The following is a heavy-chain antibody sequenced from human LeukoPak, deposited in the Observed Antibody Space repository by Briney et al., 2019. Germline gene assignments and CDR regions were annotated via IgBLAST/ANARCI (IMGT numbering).Heavy chain of an antibody. D-gene: IGHD2-15*01. V-gene: IGHV3-73*01. Sequence: GGSLTLSCAASGFTFSGSAMHWVRQAHGKGLEWLGRIRSRANSYTTVYAAPVQGRFIISRDDSMNMAYLQMNSLRVEDTAVYYCTRHSDKYCSGAGCFHYNFYGLDVWGQGTTVTVSS. CDR2: IRSRANSYTT. CDR1: GFTFSGSA. CDR3: TRHSDKYCSGAGCFHYNFYGLDV. J-gene: IGHJ6*02.